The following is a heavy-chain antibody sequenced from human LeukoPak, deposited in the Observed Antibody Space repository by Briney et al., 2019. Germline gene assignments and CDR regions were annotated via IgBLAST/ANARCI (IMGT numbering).Heavy chain of an antibody. V-gene: IGHV3-23*01. CDR3: VSFYETY. CDR1: GFTFTSYA. D-gene: IGHD2-2*01. Sequence: GGSLRLSCAASGFTFTSYAMSWVRQAPGRGLDWVSAIRGSGGSTYYADSVKGRFTISRDNSKNTLYLQMNSLRAEDTAVYYCVSFYETYWGRGTLVTVSS. CDR2: IRGSGGST. J-gene: IGHJ4*02.